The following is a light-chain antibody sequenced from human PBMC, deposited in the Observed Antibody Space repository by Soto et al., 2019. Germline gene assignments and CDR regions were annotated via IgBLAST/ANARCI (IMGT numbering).Light chain of an antibody. Sequence: EIVLTQSPGTLSLSPGERATLSCRASQSVVSRYLAWYQHKPGQAPRLLIYGASNRATGIPDRFSGSGSGTYFTLTISRLEPEDFAVYYCQQFDSSVTWTFGQGTKVDIK. J-gene: IGKJ1*01. CDR1: QSVVSRY. V-gene: IGKV3-20*01. CDR2: GAS. CDR3: QQFDSSVTWT.